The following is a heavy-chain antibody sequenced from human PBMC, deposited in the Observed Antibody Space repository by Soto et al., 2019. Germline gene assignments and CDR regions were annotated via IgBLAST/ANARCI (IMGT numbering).Heavy chain of an antibody. J-gene: IGHJ4*02. V-gene: IGHV1-46*03. CDR3: ARDLKLESPNYYDSSGSFDY. CDR1: GYTFTSYY. CDR2: INPSGGST. Sequence: GASVKVSCKASGYTFTSYYMHWVRQAPGQGLEWMGIINPSGGSTSYAQKFQGRVTMTRDTSTSTVYMELSSLRSEDTAVYYCARDLKLESPNYYDSSGSFDYWGQGTLVTVSS. D-gene: IGHD3-22*01.